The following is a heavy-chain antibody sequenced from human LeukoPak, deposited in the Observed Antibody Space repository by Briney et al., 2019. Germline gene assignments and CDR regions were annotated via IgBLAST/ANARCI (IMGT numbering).Heavy chain of an antibody. J-gene: IGHJ4*02. Sequence: GGSLRLSCAASGFTFSSYAMTWVRQAPGKGLEWVSSISSSSSYIYYADSVKGRFTISRDNAKNSLYLQMNSLRAEDTAVYYCARADWDTAMIDYWGQGTLVTVSS. CDR1: GFTFSSYA. V-gene: IGHV3-21*01. CDR2: ISSSSSYI. D-gene: IGHD5-18*01. CDR3: ARADWDTAMIDY.